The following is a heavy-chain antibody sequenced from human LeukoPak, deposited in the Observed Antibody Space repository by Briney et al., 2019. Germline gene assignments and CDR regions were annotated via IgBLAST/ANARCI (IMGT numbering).Heavy chain of an antibody. V-gene: IGHV3-21*01. CDR1: GFTFSSYT. CDR3: ARGEYSSSWYFTN. J-gene: IGHJ4*02. Sequence: GGSLRLSCAASGFTFSSYTMNWVRQAPGKGLEWVSSIRSSSIDIYYADSVKGRFTISRDNANNSLYLQMNSLRAEDTAVYYCARGEYSSSWYFTNWGQGTLVTVSS. D-gene: IGHD6-13*01. CDR2: IRSSSIDI.